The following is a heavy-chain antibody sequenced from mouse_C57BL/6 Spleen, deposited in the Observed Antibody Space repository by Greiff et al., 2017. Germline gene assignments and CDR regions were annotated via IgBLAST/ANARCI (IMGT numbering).Heavy chain of an antibody. CDR3: ARCYDGYGYFDY. V-gene: IGHV1-80*01. D-gene: IGHD2-3*01. CDR1: GYAFSSYW. Sequence: QVQLQQSGAELVKPGASVKISCKASGYAFSSYWMNWVKQRPGKGLEWIGQIYPGDGDTNYNGKFKGKATLTADKSSSTAYMQLSSLTSEDSAVYFGARCYDGYGYFDYWGQGTTLTVSS. J-gene: IGHJ2*01. CDR2: IYPGDGDT.